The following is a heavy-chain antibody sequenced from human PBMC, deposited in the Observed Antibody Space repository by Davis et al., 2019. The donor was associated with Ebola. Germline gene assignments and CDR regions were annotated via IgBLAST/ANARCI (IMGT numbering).Heavy chain of an antibody. Sequence: SEPLSPTCPPHGGSSSGYYWSWIRQPPGKGLEWIGEINHSGSTNYTPSLKSRVTISVDTSKNQFSLKLSSVTAEDTAVYYRARCNYDILTGYYNPRGQGTLVTVSS. V-gene: IGHV4-34*01. J-gene: IGHJ5*02. CDR1: GGSSSGYY. CDR3: ARCNYDILTGYYNP. CDR2: INHSGST. D-gene: IGHD3-9*01.